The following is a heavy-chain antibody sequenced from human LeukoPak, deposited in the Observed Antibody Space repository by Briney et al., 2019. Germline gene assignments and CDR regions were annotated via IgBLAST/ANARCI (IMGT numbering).Heavy chain of an antibody. D-gene: IGHD2-2*02. Sequence: GGSLRLSCAASGFTFSSYWMSWVRQAPGKGLEWVANIKEDGSEKYYVDSVKGRFTISRDNAKKSLYLQMNSLRAEDTAVYYCAGYCSSTSCYMSQAFDIWGQGTTVTVSS. V-gene: IGHV3-7*01. CDR3: AGYCSSTSCYMSQAFDI. CDR1: GFTFSSYW. J-gene: IGHJ3*02. CDR2: IKEDGSEK.